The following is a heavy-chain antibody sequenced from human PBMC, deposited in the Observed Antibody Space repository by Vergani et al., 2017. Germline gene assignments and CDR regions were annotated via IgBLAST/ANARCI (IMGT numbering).Heavy chain of an antibody. CDR1: GGSISSSSYY. CDR3: ASATDYGDYVWFDP. Sequence: QLQLQESGPGMVKPSETLSLPCTVSGGSISSSSYYWGWIRQPPGKGLEWIGSIYYSGSTYYNPSLKSRVTISVDTSKNQFSLKLRSVTAADTAVYYCASATDYGDYVWFDPWGQGTLVTVSS. J-gene: IGHJ5*02. CDR2: IYYSGST. V-gene: IGHV4-39*07. D-gene: IGHD4-17*01.